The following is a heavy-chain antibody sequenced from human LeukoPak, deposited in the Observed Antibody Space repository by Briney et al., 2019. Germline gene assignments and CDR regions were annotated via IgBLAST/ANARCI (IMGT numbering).Heavy chain of an antibody. CDR2: IYYSGST. CDR1: GGSISSYS. J-gene: IGHJ2*01. Sequence: SETLSLTCTVSGGSISSYSWSWIRQPPGKGLEWIGYIYYSGSTTYNPSLKSRVTISVDTSKNQFSLKLSSVTAADTAVYYCARRTYFDLWGRGTLVTVSS. CDR3: ARRTYFDL. V-gene: IGHV4-59*08.